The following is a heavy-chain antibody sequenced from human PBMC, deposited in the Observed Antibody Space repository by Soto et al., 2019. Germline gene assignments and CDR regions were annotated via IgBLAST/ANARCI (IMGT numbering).Heavy chain of an antibody. J-gene: IGHJ6*03. CDR2: IYYSGST. V-gene: IGHV4-39*01. CDR1: GGSISSSGYY. D-gene: IGHD6-13*01. Sequence: SETLSLTCTVSGGSISSSGYYWGWIRQPPGKGLEWIGSIYYSGSTYYNPSLKSRVTISVDTSKNQFSLKLSSVTAADTAVYYCASPSEYSSSWYGNYYYYMDVWGKGTTVTVSS. CDR3: ASPSEYSSSWYGNYYYYMDV.